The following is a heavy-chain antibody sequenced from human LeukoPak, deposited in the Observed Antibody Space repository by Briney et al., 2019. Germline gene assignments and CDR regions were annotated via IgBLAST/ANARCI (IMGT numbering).Heavy chain of an antibody. CDR3: ARDRHCANGVCHSPPGMDV. CDR2: IWFDGKNE. Sequence: GGSLRLSCAASGFTFSSYGMHWVRQAPGKGLEWVSDIWFDGKNEHFADSVKGRFTISRDNSKNTMYLQINSLRAEDTAVYYCARDRHCANGVCHSPPGMDVWGQGTTVTVSS. J-gene: IGHJ6*02. D-gene: IGHD2-8*01. V-gene: IGHV3-33*01. CDR1: GFTFSSYG.